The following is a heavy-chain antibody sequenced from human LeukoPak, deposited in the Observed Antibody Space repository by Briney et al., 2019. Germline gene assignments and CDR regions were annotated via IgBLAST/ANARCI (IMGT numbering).Heavy chain of an antibody. Sequence: ASVKVSCKASGGTFSSYAISWVRQAPGKGLEWMGGFDPEDGETIYAQKFQGRVTMTEDTSTDTAYMELSSLRSEDTAVYYCAAHPTHFKYIRYAFDIWGQGTMVTVSS. D-gene: IGHD2/OR15-2a*01. CDR2: FDPEDGET. CDR3: AAHPTHFKYIRYAFDI. CDR1: GGTFSSYA. V-gene: IGHV1-24*01. J-gene: IGHJ3*02.